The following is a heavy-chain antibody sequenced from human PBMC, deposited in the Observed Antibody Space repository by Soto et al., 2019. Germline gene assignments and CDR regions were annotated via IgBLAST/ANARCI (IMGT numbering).Heavy chain of an antibody. CDR1: GGSISNYY. CDR3: AREDYFDSGGFPI. V-gene: IGHV4-59*01. CDR2: ISYSGST. D-gene: IGHD3-22*01. Sequence: PSETLSLTCIVSGGSISNYYWSWIRQPPGKGLEWIGYISYSGSTNYNPSLKSRVTMSLDTFNSHFYLKLSYVSAADTAMYYCAREDYFDSGGFPIWGQGTLVTVSS. J-gene: IGHJ4*02.